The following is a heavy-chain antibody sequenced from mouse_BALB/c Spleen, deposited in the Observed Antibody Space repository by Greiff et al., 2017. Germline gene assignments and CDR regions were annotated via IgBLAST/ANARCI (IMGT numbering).Heavy chain of an antibody. V-gene: IGHV5-6-5*01. J-gene: IGHJ2*01. D-gene: IGHD2-4*01. CDR3: ARGATMITTYYFDY. CDR1: GFTFSSYA. Sequence: EVMLVESGGGLVKPGGSLKLSCAASGFTFSSYAMSWVRQTPEKRLEWVASISSGGSTYYPDSVKGRFTISRDNARNILYLQMSSLRSEDTAMYYCARGATMITTYYFDYWGQGTTLTVSS. CDR2: ISSGGST.